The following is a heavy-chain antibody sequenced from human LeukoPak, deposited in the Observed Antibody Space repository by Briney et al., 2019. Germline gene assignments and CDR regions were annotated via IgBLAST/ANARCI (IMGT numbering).Heavy chain of an antibody. CDR3: ARVPLRFLEPFDY. V-gene: IGHV4-34*01. D-gene: IGHD3-3*01. CDR1: GGSVSGYY. CDR2: ISHRGRT. Sequence: SETLSLTCAVYGGSVSGYYWSWIRQPPEKGLEWIGEISHRGRTHYTPSLQSRVTMSVDTSKNQFALNLNSVTAADTAVYYCARVPLRFLEPFDYWGQGILFTVSS. J-gene: IGHJ4*02.